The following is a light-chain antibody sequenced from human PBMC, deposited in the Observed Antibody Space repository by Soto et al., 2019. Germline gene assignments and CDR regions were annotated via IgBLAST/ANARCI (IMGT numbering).Light chain of an antibody. CDR3: SSYAGSNNFV. CDR1: SSDVGGYNY. CDR2: EVS. Sequence: QSALTQPPSASGSPGQSVTISCTGTSSDVGGYNYVSWYQQHPGKAPKLMIYEVSKRPSGVPDRFSGSKSGNTASRTVSGLQAEDDADYYCSSYAGSNNFVFGGGTKLTVL. V-gene: IGLV2-8*01. J-gene: IGLJ2*01.